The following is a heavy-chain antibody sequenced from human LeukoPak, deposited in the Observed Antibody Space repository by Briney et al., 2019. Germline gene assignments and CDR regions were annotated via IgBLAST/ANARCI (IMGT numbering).Heavy chain of an antibody. CDR1: GGSIRSYY. V-gene: IGHV4-59*01. Sequence: SETLSLTCTVSGGSIRSYYWSWIRQPPGKGLEWIGYIYYSGSTNYNPSLKSRVTISVDTSKNQFSLKLSSVTAADTAVYYCARNSSGWYRGYYYYYMDVWGKGTTVTVSS. J-gene: IGHJ6*03. D-gene: IGHD6-19*01. CDR3: ARNSSGWYRGYYYYYMDV. CDR2: IYYSGST.